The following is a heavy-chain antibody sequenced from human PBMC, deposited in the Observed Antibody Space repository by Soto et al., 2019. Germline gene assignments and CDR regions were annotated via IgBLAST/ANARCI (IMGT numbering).Heavy chain of an antibody. V-gene: IGHV4-31*03. CDR3: ARDFWSGYGYFDF. CDR1: GASIGSSGPY. D-gene: IGHD3-3*01. CDR2: IYYTGTT. J-gene: IGHJ4*02. Sequence: QVQLQESGPGLVKPSQTLSLTCTVSGASIGSSGPYWSWIRQLPGKGLEWIAYIYYTGTTFYNPSLESRLTISMDTSNNQVSLKLTSVTAADTAVYHCARDFWSGYGYFDFWGQGTLVTVSS.